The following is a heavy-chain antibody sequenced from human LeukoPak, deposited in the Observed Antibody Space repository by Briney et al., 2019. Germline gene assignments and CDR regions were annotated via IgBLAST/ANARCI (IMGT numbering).Heavy chain of an antibody. CDR2: ISGSGGST. Sequence: PGGSLRLSCAASGFTFSSYAMSWVRQAPGKGLEWVSAISGSGGSTYYADSVKGRFTIARDNSKNTLYLQMNSLRAEDTAVYYCAKDLRRDDYDFWSGFDYWGQGTLVTVSS. CDR3: AKDLRRDDYDFWSGFDY. CDR1: GFTFSSYA. J-gene: IGHJ4*02. V-gene: IGHV3-23*01. D-gene: IGHD3-3*01.